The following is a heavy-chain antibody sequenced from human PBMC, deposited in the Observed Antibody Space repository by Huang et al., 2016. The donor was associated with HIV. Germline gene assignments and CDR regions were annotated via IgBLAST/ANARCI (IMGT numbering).Heavy chain of an antibody. D-gene: IGHD3-16*02. V-gene: IGHV3-30*02. CDR2: MRYEGSDK. CDR1: GFTFSNSD. CDR3: AIAPLFEY. J-gene: IGHJ4*02. Sequence: QVQLVESGGGVVQPGRSLRLSCAASGFTFSNSDMHWVRQTPGKGLEGVAFMRYEGSDKFYADSVQGRFTISRDNSKNTLYLQMNSLGVEDTAIYYCAIAPLFEYWGQGTQVTVSS.